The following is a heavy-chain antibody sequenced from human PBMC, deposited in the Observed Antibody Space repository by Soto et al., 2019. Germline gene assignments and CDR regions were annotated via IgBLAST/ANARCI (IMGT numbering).Heavy chain of an antibody. CDR3: ARDSAGKTDWGLRGAFDF. J-gene: IGHJ3*01. CDR1: GFTFSDHG. Sequence: PGESLKISCAASGFTFSDHGMHWVRQAPGKGLEWVAVMWYDGSNKYYADSVKGRFSISRDNSKNTLYLHMSSLRGEDTAVYYCARDSAGKTDWGLRGAFDFWGQGTMVTVSS. D-gene: IGHD7-27*01. CDR2: MWYDGSNK. V-gene: IGHV3-33*01.